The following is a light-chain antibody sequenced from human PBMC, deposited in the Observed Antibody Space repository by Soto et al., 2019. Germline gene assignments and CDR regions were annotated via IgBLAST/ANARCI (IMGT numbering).Light chain of an antibody. CDR1: QSVNTY. V-gene: IGKV1-39*01. Sequence: DIQMTQSPSSLSASVGDRVTITCRASQSVNTYLNWYHQKPGKAPKLLVYDASSLQTGVPSRFSGSGSGTDFTLTISSLQPEDFATYYCQQTYSIPWTFGQGTEVDVK. J-gene: IGKJ1*01. CDR2: DAS. CDR3: QQTYSIPWT.